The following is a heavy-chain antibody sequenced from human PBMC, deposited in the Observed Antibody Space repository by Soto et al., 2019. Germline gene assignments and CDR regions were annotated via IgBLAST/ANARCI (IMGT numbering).Heavy chain of an antibody. Sequence: GGSLRLSCAASGFTFSSYAMSWVRQAPGKGLEWVSAISGSGGSTYYADSVKGRFTISRDNSKNTLYLQMNSLRAEDTAVYYCAKLREYSSSSAVPAAVKMGPSAFRLVWGQGTTVTVSS. D-gene: IGHD6-6*01. V-gene: IGHV3-23*01. CDR1: GFTFSSYA. CDR2: ISGSGGST. CDR3: AKLREYSSSSAVPAAVKMGPSAFRLV. J-gene: IGHJ6*02.